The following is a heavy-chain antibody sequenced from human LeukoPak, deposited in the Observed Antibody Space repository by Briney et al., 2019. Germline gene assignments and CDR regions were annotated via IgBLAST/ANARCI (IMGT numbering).Heavy chain of an antibody. V-gene: IGHV4-4*02. CDR1: GGSISSSNW. D-gene: IGHD4-23*01. J-gene: IGHJ5*02. CDR3: ARVPHYGGNSDWFDP. CDR2: IYHSGST. Sequence: SGTLSLTCAVSGGSISSSNWWSWVRQPPGKGLEWIGEIYHSGSTNYNPSLKSRVTISVDKSKNQFSLKLSSVTAADTAVYYCARVPHYGGNSDWFDPWGQGTLVTVSS.